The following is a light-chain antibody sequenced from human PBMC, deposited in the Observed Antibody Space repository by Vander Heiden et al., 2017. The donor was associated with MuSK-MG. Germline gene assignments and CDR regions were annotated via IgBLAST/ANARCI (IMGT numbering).Light chain of an antibody. CDR3: QFYDSSHVV. Sequence: QSVLTQPPPVSGAPGQRVTISRPGTRPNIGAGYDVHCYQLLPGTAPKLRDYGNSNRPSGVPDRFSGSKSGPSASLANTGLQAEDEADYYCQFYDSSHVVFGGGTKLTVL. CDR1: RPNIGAGYD. CDR2: GNS. J-gene: IGLJ2*01. V-gene: IGLV1-40*01.